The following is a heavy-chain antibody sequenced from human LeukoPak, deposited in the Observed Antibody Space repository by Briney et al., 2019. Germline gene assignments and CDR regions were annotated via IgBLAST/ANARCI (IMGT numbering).Heavy chain of an antibody. Sequence: GGSLRLSCAPSGFIFEDYGMHWVHQAPGKGLEWVSGINWNGGSTGYADSVKGRFTISRDNAKNSLYLQMNSLRAEDTALYYCARWGSGYNLFDYWGQGILVTVSS. J-gene: IGHJ4*02. D-gene: IGHD3-3*01. CDR1: GFIFEDYG. CDR3: ARWGSGYNLFDY. CDR2: INWNGGST. V-gene: IGHV3-20*04.